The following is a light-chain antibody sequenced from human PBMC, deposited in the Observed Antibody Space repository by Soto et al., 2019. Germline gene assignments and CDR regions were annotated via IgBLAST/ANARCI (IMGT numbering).Light chain of an antibody. CDR1: QRVSSNY. CDR3: QRYGTSLPLT. CDR2: GAS. Sequence: EIVLTQSPGTLSLSPGDRATLSCRASQRVSSNYLAWYQQKPGQAPSLLIYGASSRATGIPDRFSGSGSGTDFTLTISRLEPEDFAVYYCQRYGTSLPLTFGGGTKVEIK. V-gene: IGKV3-20*01. J-gene: IGKJ4*01.